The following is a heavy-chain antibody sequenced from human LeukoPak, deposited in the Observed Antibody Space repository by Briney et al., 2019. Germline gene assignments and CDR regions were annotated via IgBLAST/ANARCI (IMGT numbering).Heavy chain of an antibody. CDR2: IFYSGST. V-gene: IGHV4-31*03. CDR1: GVSISSGGYY. CDR3: ARRVTTAYWYFDL. Sequence: PSQTLSLTCTVSGVSISSGGYYWSWIRQHPGKGLEWIGYIFYSGSTYYNPSLKSRVTISVDTSKNQFSLKLSSVTAEDTAVYYCARRVTTAYWYFDLWGRGTLVTVSS. J-gene: IGHJ2*01. D-gene: IGHD4-17*01.